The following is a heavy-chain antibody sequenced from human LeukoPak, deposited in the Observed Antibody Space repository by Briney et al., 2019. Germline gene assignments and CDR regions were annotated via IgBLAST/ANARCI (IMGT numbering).Heavy chain of an antibody. J-gene: IGHJ6*02. CDR3: ARVEYSYGYWALAYGMDV. CDR1: GYTFTSYG. D-gene: IGHD5-18*01. Sequence: VASVKVSCKASGYTFTSYGISWVRQAPGQGLEWMGWISAYNGNTSYAQKLQGRVTMTTDTSTSTAYMELRSLRSDDTAVYYCARVEYSYGYWALAYGMDVWGQGTTVTVSS. V-gene: IGHV1-18*01. CDR2: ISAYNGNT.